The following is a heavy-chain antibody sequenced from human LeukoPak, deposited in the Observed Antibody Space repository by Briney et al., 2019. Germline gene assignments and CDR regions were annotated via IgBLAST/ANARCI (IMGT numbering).Heavy chain of an antibody. Sequence: PGGSLRLSCAASGFTFSSYGMSWVRQAPGKGLEWVSAISGSGGSTYYADSVKGRFTISRDNSKNTLYLQMNSLRAEDTAVYYCAKAPLYYYDSSGYYPPNWNYFDYWGQGTLVTVSS. CDR1: GFTFSSYG. CDR2: ISGSGGST. CDR3: AKAPLYYYDSSGYYPPNWNYFDY. V-gene: IGHV3-23*01. D-gene: IGHD3-22*01. J-gene: IGHJ4*02.